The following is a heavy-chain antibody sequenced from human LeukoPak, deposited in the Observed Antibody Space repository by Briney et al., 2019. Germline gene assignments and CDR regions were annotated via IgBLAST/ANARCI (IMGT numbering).Heavy chain of an antibody. CDR2: INPSGGST. V-gene: IGHV1-46*01. D-gene: IGHD6-19*01. CDR1: GYTFTSYY. Sequence: VASVKVSCKASGYTFTSYYMHWVRQAPGQGLEWMGLINPSGGSTSYAQKFQGRVTMTRDTSTSTVYMELSSLRSEDTAVYYCARGPGGSGWSVWFDPWGQGTLVTVSS. CDR3: ARGPGGSGWSVWFDP. J-gene: IGHJ5*02.